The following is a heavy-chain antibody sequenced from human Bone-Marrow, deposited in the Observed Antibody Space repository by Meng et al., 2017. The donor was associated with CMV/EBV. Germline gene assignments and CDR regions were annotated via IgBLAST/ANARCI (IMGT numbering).Heavy chain of an antibody. D-gene: IGHD4-17*01. CDR2: IYYSGST. V-gene: IGHV4-30-4*01. Sequence: CSVSGGSISSGDYYWSWIRQPPGKGLEWIGYIYYSGSTYYNPSLKSRVTISVDTSKNQFSLKLSSVTAADTAVYYCARSENGDYIYWGQGTLVTVSS. CDR3: ARSENGDYIY. J-gene: IGHJ4*02. CDR1: GGSISSGDYY.